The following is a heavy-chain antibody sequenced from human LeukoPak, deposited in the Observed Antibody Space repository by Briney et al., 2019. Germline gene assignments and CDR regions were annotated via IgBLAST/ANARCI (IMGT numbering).Heavy chain of an antibody. Sequence: SQTLSLTCVISGDSVSSNIAAWNWIRQSPSRGLEWLGRTYYRSKWSNDYADSVKSRITINPDTSKNQFSLQLNSVTPGDTAVYYCARFRGAVDAFDIWGQGTMVTVSS. CDR1: GDSVSSNIAA. CDR2: TYYRSKWSN. CDR3: ARFRGAVDAFDI. J-gene: IGHJ3*02. D-gene: IGHD3-10*01. V-gene: IGHV6-1*01.